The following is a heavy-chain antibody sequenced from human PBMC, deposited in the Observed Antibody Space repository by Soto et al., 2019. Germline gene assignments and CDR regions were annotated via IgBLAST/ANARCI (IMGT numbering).Heavy chain of an antibody. CDR3: ATSNWFDP. J-gene: IGHJ5*02. CDR1: GGSIGSSSYF. CDR2: IYYSGST. V-gene: IGHV4-39*01. Sequence: QLQLQESGPGLVKPSETLSLTCTVSGGSIGSSSYFWGWIRQPPGKGLEWIGSIYYSGSTPYNPSLKSRVTISVDTSKNQFSLKLSSVTAADTAVYYCATSNWFDPWGQGTLVTVSS.